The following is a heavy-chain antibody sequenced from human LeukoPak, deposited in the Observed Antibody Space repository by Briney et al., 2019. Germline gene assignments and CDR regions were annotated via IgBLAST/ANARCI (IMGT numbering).Heavy chain of an antibody. D-gene: IGHD2-15*01. CDR2: VSSGSGYI. CDR1: GFTFSSYS. Sequence: KPGGSLRLSCAASGFTFSSYSMNRVRQAPGKGLEWVSSVSSGSGYIYYADSVKGRFTISRDNAKNSLYLQINNLRAEDTAVYYCARVHCSGGSCYSLGSSDYWGQGTLVTVSS. V-gene: IGHV3-21*01. J-gene: IGHJ4*02. CDR3: ARVHCSGGSCYSLGSSDY.